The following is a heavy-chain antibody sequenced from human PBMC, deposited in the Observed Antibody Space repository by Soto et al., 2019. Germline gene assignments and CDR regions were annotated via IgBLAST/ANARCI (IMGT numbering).Heavy chain of an antibody. CDR1: GFTFSDYY. J-gene: IGHJ4*02. V-gene: IGHV3-11*01. Sequence: PGGSLRLSCAASGFTFSDYYMSWIRQAPGKGLERASYISSSGSTIYYADSVKGRFTIARDNAKNSLYLQMNSLRAEDTAVYYCARDPPDYSNSVHGKDDYWGQGTLVTVS. CDR2: ISSSGSTI. CDR3: ARDPPDYSNSVHGKDDY. D-gene: IGHD4-4*01.